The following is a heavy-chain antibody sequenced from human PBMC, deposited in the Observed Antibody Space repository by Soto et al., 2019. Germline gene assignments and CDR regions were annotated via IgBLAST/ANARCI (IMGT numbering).Heavy chain of an antibody. CDR2: ISSGSSDT. Sequence: PGRPGRLSCEARGFTFRRVGMNWVRQVPGKGLEWVASISSGSSDTWYADSVKGRFIISRDNAQNSLFLQMNTLRPEDTAMYYCARVADWGPGPHVTVSS. V-gene: IGHV3-21*01. J-gene: IGHJ4*01. CDR3: ARVAD. CDR1: GFTFRRVG.